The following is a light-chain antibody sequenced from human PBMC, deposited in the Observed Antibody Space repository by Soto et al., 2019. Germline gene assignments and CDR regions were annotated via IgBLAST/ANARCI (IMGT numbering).Light chain of an antibody. CDR1: QSISHKY. V-gene: IGKV3-20*01. J-gene: IGKJ1*01. Sequence: EIVLTQSPGTLSMSPGERATLSCRASQSISHKYLAWFQKRPGQAPRLLIHGVSVRATGIPDRFSASGFGTDFTLTISRLEPEDFAVYYCQLYSGSPWTFCQGTNVDIK. CDR2: GVS. CDR3: QLYSGSPWT.